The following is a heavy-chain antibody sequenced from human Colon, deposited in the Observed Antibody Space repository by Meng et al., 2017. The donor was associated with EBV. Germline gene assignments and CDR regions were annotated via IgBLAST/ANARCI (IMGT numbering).Heavy chain of an antibody. CDR1: GDSISNHNW. CDR2: IPHRGRT. D-gene: IGHD3-10*01. V-gene: IGHV4-4*02. CDR3: LRGSGGSV. J-gene: IGHJ1*01. Sequence: VPVRESGPALLNPSATLPLTSVVSGDSISNHNWWASVRQPPGKGLEWIGEIPHRGRTVYNPSLKSRVSMSIDKSKNQFSLNLTSVTAADTAVYHCLRGSGGSVWGQGTLVTVSS.